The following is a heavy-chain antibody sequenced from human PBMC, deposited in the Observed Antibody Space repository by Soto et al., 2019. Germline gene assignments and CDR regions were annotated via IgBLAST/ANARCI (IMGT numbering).Heavy chain of an antibody. V-gene: IGHV3-15*01. D-gene: IGHD6-13*01. Sequence: GGSLRLSCAASGFTFSNAWMSWVRQAPGKGLEWVGRIKSKTDGGTTDYAAPVKGRFTISRDDSKNTLYLQMNSLKTEDTAVYYCTTYSSSFLGWFDPWGQGTLVTVSS. CDR2: IKSKTDGGTT. CDR3: TTYSSSFLGWFDP. CDR1: GFTFSNAW. J-gene: IGHJ5*02.